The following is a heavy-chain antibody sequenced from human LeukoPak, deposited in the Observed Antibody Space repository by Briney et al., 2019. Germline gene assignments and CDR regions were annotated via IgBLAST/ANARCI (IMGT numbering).Heavy chain of an antibody. J-gene: IGHJ4*02. V-gene: IGHV3-7*03. Sequence: GGSLSLSCAASGLTFTDFWMNWVRLAPGRGLEWLANIKPDGSERYYVDSVKGRFAISRDNAKNEVYLEMNSVRAEDTGVYYCSGRDSSRSPRAYWGQGTLVSVSS. CDR1: GLTFTDFW. CDR2: IKPDGSER. D-gene: IGHD2-2*01. CDR3: SGRDSSRSPRAY.